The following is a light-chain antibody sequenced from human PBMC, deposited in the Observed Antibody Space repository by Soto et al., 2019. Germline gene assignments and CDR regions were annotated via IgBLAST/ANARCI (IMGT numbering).Light chain of an antibody. CDR3: QQYGSSPLFA. CDR2: GAS. CDR1: QSVSSNY. J-gene: IGKJ3*01. Sequence: EIVWTQSPGTLSLSPGERATLSCRASQSVSSNYLAWYQQKPGQAPRLLIYGASSRATGIPDRFSGSGFGTDFTLTISSLEPEDFAVYYWQQYGSSPLFAFGPGTEVDLK. V-gene: IGKV3-20*01.